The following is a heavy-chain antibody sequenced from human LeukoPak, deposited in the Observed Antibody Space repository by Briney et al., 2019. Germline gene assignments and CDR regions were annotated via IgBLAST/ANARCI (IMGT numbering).Heavy chain of an antibody. CDR1: GYTFTGYY. V-gene: IGHV1-2*02. D-gene: IGHD6-19*01. CDR3: ASQSSGWYVGYIDY. CDR2: INPNSGGT. Sequence: ASVKVSCKASGYTFTGYYMHWVRQAPGQGLEWMGWINPNSGGTNYAQKFQGRVTLTRDTSISTAYMELSRLTSDDTAVYYCASQSSGWYVGYIDYWGQGTLVTVSS. J-gene: IGHJ4*02.